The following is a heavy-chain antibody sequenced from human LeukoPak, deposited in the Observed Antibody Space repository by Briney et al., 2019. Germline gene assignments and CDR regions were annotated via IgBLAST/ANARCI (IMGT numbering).Heavy chain of an antibody. V-gene: IGHV3-23*01. CDR3: VKVDVLRYFGLGAFDI. CDR1: GFTFSSYA. J-gene: IGHJ3*02. D-gene: IGHD3-9*01. Sequence: GGSLRLSCAASGFTFSSYAMSWVRQAPGKGLEWVSAISGSGGSTYYADSVKGRFTISRDNSKNTLYLQMNSLRAEDTAVYYCVKVDVLRYFGLGAFDIWGQGTMVTVSS. CDR2: ISGSGGST.